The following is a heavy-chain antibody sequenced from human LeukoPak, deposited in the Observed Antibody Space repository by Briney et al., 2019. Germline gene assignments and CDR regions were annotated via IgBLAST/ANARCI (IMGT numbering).Heavy chain of an antibody. CDR2: IYYSGST. D-gene: IGHD6-19*01. CDR1: GGSISSYY. J-gene: IGHJ6*03. Sequence: SETLSLTCTVSGGSISSYYWSWIRQPPGKGLEWIGYIYYSGSTNYNPSLKSQVTISVETSKNQFSLKLSSVTAADTAVYYCARGLAPGWGYYHYYMDVWGKGTTVTISS. CDR3: ARGLAPGWGYYHYYMDV. V-gene: IGHV4-59*01.